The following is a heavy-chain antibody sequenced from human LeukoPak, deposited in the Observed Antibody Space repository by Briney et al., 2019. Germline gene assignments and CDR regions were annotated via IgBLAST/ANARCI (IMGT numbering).Heavy chain of an antibody. CDR3: ARSPRYCSGGSCYSWYFQH. CDR2: IKQDGSEK. Sequence: GGSLRLSCAASGFTLSSYWMSWVRQAPGKGLEWVANIKQDGSEKYYVDSVKGRFTISRDNAKNSLYLQMNSLRAEDTAVYYCARSPRYCSGGSCYSWYFQHWGQGTLVTVSS. V-gene: IGHV3-7*03. J-gene: IGHJ1*01. D-gene: IGHD2-15*01. CDR1: GFTLSSYW.